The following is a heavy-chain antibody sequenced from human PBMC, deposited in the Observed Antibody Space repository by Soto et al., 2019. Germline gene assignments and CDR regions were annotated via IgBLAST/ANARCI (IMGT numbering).Heavy chain of an antibody. CDR3: ASDAYSKSSY. D-gene: IGHD4-4*01. V-gene: IGHV3-7*01. Sequence: GGSLRLSCAASGFTFGTHWMSWVRQAPGKGLEWVANIKQDGSEKNYVDSVKGRFTISRDNAKNSLYLQMNSLRAEDTAMYYCASDAYSKSSYWGQGTLVTVSS. CDR2: IKQDGSEK. CDR1: GFTFGTHW. J-gene: IGHJ4*02.